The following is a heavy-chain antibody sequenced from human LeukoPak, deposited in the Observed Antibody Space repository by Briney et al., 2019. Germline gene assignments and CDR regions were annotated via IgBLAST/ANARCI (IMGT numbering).Heavy chain of an antibody. CDR2: VYYSGST. V-gene: IGHV4-31*03. Sequence: RSETLSLTCTVSGGSISSGGYYWSWIRQHPGKGLEWIGSVYYSGSTNYSPSLQGRVIISLDTSRNQFSLKLSSVTAADTAVYYCASGKNAPFFDSGAQGPLVPVS. CDR3: ASGKNAPFFDS. CDR1: GGSISSGGYY. J-gene: IGHJ4*02.